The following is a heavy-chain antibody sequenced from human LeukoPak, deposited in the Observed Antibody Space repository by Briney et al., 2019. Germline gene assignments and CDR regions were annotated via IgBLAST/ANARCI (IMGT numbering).Heavy chain of an antibody. CDR2: TYYRSKWYN. V-gene: IGHV6-1*01. CDR1: GDSVSSNSAA. CDR3: ARAKGRSPLFDY. D-gene: IGHD6-13*01. J-gene: IGHJ4*02. Sequence: SQTLSLTCAISGDSVSSNSAAWYWIRQCPSRGLEWLGRTYYRSKWYNDYAVSVKGRIAINPDTSKNQFSLQLNSVTPEDTAVYYCARAKGRSPLFDYWGQGTLVTVSS.